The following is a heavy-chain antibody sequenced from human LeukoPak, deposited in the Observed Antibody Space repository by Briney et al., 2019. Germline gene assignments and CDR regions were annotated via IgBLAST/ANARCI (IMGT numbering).Heavy chain of an antibody. CDR3: ARARVVAATPRVSFDY. V-gene: IGHV3-21*01. CDR2: ISSSSSYI. CDR1: GFTFSSYS. D-gene: IGHD2-15*01. J-gene: IGHJ4*02. Sequence: PGGSLRLSCAASGFTFSSYSMNWVRQAPGKGLEWVSSISSSSSYIYYADSVKGRFTISRDNAKNSLYLQMNSLRAEDTAVYYCARARVVAATPRVSFDYWGQGTLVTVSS.